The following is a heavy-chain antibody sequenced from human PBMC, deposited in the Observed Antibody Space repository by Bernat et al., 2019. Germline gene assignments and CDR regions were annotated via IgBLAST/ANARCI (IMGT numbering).Heavy chain of an antibody. J-gene: IGHJ3*02. V-gene: IGHV2-5*02. Sequence: QITLKESGPTLVKPTQTLTLTCSFSGFSLTTSGLGVGWIRQPPGKALEWLALIYWDDDKRYSPSLESRLTITKDSSKNLVVLTMTNMDPVDTATYFCAHREPTSLAFDIWGQGTMVTVSS. CDR2: IYWDDDK. CDR3: AHREPTSLAFDI. CDR1: GFSLTTSGLG.